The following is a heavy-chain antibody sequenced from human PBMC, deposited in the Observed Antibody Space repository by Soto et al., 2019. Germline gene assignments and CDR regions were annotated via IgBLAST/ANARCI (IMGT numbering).Heavy chain of an antibody. V-gene: IGHV3-30*04. CDR3: AKGLSNGVVDV. CDR1: GFTFSSYA. Sequence: QVQLVESGGGVVQPGRSLRLSCAASGFTFSSYAMHWVRQAPGKGLEWVAVISYDGSNKYYADSVKGRFTISRDNSKNTLYLQMNSLRAEDTAVYYCAKGLSNGVVDVWGQGTTVTVSS. J-gene: IGHJ6*02. CDR2: ISYDGSNK. D-gene: IGHD2-8*01.